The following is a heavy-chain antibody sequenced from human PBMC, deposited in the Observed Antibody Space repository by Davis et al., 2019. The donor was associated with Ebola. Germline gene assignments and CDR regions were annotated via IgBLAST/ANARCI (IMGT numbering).Heavy chain of an antibody. D-gene: IGHD7-27*01. CDR1: GFSFDNPW. J-gene: IGHJ4*02. CDR2: VKEDGSEK. CDR3: ATDNWGPAL. V-gene: IGHV3-7*01. Sequence: GESLKISCVVTGFSFDNPWMTRVRQVPGQGLEWVANVKEDGSEKNYVESVKGRFTISRDNARKSLYLEMNSLRVEDTAVYYCATDNWGPALWGQGTLLTVSS.